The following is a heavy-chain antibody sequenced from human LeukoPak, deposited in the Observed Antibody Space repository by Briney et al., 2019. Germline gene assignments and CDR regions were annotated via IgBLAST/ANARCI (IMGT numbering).Heavy chain of an antibody. CDR3: ARDRYYYDSSGYYSFEY. CDR2: ISSSGSTI. D-gene: IGHD3-22*01. CDR1: GFTFGDYY. Sequence: PGGSLRLSCAASGFTFGDYYMSWIHQAPGKGLEWVSYISSSGSTIYYADSVKGRFTISRDNAKNSLYLQMNSLRAEDTAVYYCARDRYYYDSSGYYSFEYWGQGTLVTVSS. J-gene: IGHJ4*02. V-gene: IGHV3-11*01.